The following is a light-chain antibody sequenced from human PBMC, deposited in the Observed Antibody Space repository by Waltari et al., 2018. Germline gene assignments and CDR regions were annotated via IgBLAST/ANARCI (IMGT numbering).Light chain of an antibody. J-gene: IGKJ3*01. CDR1: ESVGSN. V-gene: IGKV3-15*01. Sequence: EIVMTQSPATLSASPGERATLSCRASESVGSNLAWFQQKPGQAPRLLIYGAATRATGTPASFTGSGSGTEFTLTISSLRSEDVAVYYCQQYNNWVTFGPGTKVEIK. CDR3: QQYNNWVT. CDR2: GAA.